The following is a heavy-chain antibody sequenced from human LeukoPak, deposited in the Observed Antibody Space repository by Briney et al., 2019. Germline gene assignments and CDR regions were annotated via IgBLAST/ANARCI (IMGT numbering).Heavy chain of an antibody. V-gene: IGHV3-48*01. CDR1: GFTFSSYA. CDR2: ISSSSTI. J-gene: IGHJ4*02. Sequence: PGGSLRLSCAASGFTFSSYAMHWVRQAPGKGLEWVSYISSSSTIYYADSVKGRFTISRDNAKNSLYLQMNSLRAEDTALYHCASRKTHYWGQGTLVTVSS. CDR3: ASRKTHY.